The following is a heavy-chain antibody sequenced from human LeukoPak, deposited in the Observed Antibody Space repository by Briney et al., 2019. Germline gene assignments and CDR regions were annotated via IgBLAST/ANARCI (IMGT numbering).Heavy chain of an antibody. V-gene: IGHV4-59*08. J-gene: IGHJ4*02. CDR1: GGSISSYY. D-gene: IGHD1-1*01. CDR3: ARSNWYAFSTNECYFDY. CDR2: IYYSGST. Sequence: SETLSLTCTVSGGSISSYYWSWIRQPPGKGLEWIGYIYYSGSTNYNPSLKSRVTISVDTSKNQFSLKLSSVTAADTAVYYCARSNWYAFSTNECYFDYWGQGTLVTVSS.